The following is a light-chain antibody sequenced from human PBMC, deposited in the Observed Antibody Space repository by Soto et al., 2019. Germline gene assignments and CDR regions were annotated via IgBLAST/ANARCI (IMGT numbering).Light chain of an antibody. Sequence: DIQLTQSPSSLSASVGDRVTITCRASQSISTYLNWYQQKLGKAPKLLIDAASILQSGVPSRFSGSGSGTDFTLTISSLQPEDFATYYCQQSYSTPLTFGGGTKVEIK. CDR2: AAS. J-gene: IGKJ4*01. CDR3: QQSYSTPLT. V-gene: IGKV1-39*01. CDR1: QSISTY.